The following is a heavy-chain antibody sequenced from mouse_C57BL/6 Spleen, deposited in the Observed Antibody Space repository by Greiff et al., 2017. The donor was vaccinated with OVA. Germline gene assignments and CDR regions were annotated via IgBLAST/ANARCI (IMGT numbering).Heavy chain of an antibody. J-gene: IGHJ2*01. CDR3: ARKGTTVRYFDY. Sequence: VQLQQPGAELVKPGASVKMSCKASGYTFTSYWITWVKQRPGQGLEWIGDIYPGSGSINYNEKFKSKATLTVDTSSSTAYMQLSSLTSEDSAVYYCARKGTTVRYFDYWGQGTTLTVSS. CDR1: GYTFTSYW. CDR2: IYPGSGSI. D-gene: IGHD1-1*01. V-gene: IGHV1-55*01.